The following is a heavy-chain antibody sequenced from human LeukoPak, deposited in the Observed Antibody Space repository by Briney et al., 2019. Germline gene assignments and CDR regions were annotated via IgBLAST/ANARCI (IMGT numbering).Heavy chain of an antibody. CDR1: GGSISNSSYY. CDR2: IYYTGST. D-gene: IGHD3-10*01. J-gene: IGHJ4*02. Sequence: PSETLSLTCTVSGGSISNSSYYWGWIRQPPGKGLEWIASIYYTGSTYYNPPLKSRVTISVDTSKNQFSLKLSSVTAADTAVYYCARRVEVRGVINERLYYFDYWGQGTLVTVSS. V-gene: IGHV4-39*01. CDR3: ARRVEVRGVINERLYYFDY.